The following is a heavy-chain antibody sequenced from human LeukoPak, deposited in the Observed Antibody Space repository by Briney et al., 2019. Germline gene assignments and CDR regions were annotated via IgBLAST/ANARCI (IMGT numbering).Heavy chain of an antibody. V-gene: IGHV4-59*08. J-gene: IGHJ5*02. CDR2: IYYSGST. CDR1: GGSISSYY. D-gene: IGHD6-13*01. CDR3: ARRPSSNWFDP. Sequence: SETLSLTCTVSGGSISSYYWSWIRQPPGKGLGWIGYIYYSGSTNYNPSLKSRVTISVDTSKNQFSLKLSSVTAADTAVYYCARRPSSNWFDPWGQGTLVTVSS.